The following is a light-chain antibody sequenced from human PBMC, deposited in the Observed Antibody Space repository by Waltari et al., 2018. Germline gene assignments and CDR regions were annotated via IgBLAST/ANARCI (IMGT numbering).Light chain of an antibody. V-gene: IGKV3-20*01. CDR2: RAS. CDR1: QAGGRSS. J-gene: IGKJ1*01. Sequence: RASQAGGRSSVAWYQEKAGQAPRHVMYRASRRATGIPDRLSGSGCGTDVSLTISRLEPGDVAVYYGQQHSTLPGTFGQGTKVEVK. CDR3: QQHSTLPGT.